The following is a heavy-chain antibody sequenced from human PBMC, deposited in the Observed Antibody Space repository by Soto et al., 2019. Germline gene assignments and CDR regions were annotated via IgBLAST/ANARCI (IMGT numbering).Heavy chain of an antibody. D-gene: IGHD6-13*01. CDR2: FFSGST. V-gene: IGHV4-39*01. CDR3: ATSRGLAVGGSFNY. CDR1: GGSITSRSSY. J-gene: IGHJ4*02. Sequence: QLQLQESGPGLVRPSETLSLTCSVSGGSITSRSSYWAWIRQPPGKGLEWIGTFFSGSTSSNPSLRSRVTISKDTSRNQFSLKLTSVAATDTAMYYCATSRGLAVGGSFNYWGQGALVTVSS.